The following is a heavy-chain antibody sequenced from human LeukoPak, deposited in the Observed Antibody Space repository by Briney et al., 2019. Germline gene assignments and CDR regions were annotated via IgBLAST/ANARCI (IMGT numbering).Heavy chain of an antibody. V-gene: IGHV3-23*01. J-gene: IGHJ6*02. CDR2: ISGSGGST. Sequence: SGVSLRLSCAASGFTFGSYAMSWVRQAPGKGLEWVSAISGSGGSTYYADSVTGRFTISRDNSKNTLYLQMNSLRAEDTAVYYCAKDALGGLYYYYGMDVWGQGTTVTVSS. CDR1: GFTFGSYA. CDR3: AKDALGGLYYYYGMDV. D-gene: IGHD3-22*01.